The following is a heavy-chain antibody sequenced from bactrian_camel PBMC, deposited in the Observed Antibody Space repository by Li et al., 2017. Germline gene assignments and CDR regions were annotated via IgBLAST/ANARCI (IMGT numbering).Heavy chain of an antibody. Sequence: DVQLVESGGGTVQAGGSLRLSCVASGYADKRFRIGWFRQVPGKEREGVAVTYLGDGSTYYADSVKGRFTISQDSARNTVYLQINNLQPEDTATYYCAEGRGSRGEHCYSLNYWGQGTQVTVS. J-gene: IGHJ4*01. CDR1: GYADKRFR. CDR3: AEGRGSRGEHCYSLNY. V-gene: IGHV3S40*01. CDR2: TYLGDGST. D-gene: IGHD6*01.